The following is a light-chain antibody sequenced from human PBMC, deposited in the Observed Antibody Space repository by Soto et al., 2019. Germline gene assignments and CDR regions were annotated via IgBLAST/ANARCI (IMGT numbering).Light chain of an antibody. J-gene: IGKJ5*01. CDR1: QSISSGH. CDR2: GVS. Sequence: EIALTQSPGTLSLSPGERATLSCRASQSISSGHLAWYQQKPGQAPRLLIYGVSSRATGIPDRFSGSGSGTDFTLTISRLEPEDFAVYSCQHYDRPPTFGQGTRLDIK. V-gene: IGKV3-20*01. CDR3: QHYDRPPT.